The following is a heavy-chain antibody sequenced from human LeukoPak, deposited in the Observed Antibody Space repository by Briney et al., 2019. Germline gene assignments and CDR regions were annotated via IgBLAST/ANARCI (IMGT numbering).Heavy chain of an antibody. V-gene: IGHV1-2*04. CDR2: INPNSGGT. CDR3: ARGGGLWFGELSRWAYGMDV. CDR1: GYTFTGYY. Sequence: ASVKVSCKASGYTFTGYYMHWVRQAPGQGLEWMGWINPNSGGTNYAQKFQGWVTMTRDTSISTAYMELSRLRSDDTAVYYCARGGGLWFGELSRWAYGMDVWGQGTTVTVSS. D-gene: IGHD3-10*01. J-gene: IGHJ6*02.